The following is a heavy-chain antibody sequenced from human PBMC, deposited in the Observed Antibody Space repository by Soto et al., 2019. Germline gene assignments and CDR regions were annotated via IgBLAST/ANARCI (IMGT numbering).Heavy chain of an antibody. CDR2: MSGSGGST. CDR3: ARRSRGWYFDY. CDR1: GFTFSSYA. Sequence: EVQLLESGGGLVQPGGSLRLSCAASGFTFSSYAMNWVRQAPGKGLEWVSVMSGSGGSTYYADSVKGRFTISRDNSKNTLYLQMNSLRAEDTAVYYCARRSRGWYFDYWGQGTLVTVSS. J-gene: IGHJ4*02. V-gene: IGHV3-23*01. D-gene: IGHD6-19*01.